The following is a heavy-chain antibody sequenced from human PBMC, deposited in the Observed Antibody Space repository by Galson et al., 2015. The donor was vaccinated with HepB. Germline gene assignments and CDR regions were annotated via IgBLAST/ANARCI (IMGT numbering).Heavy chain of an antibody. J-gene: IGHJ4*02. Sequence: SLRLSCAASGFTFSSYAMSWVRQAPGKGLEWVSAISGSGGSTYYADSVKGRFTISRDNSKNTLYLQMNSLRAEDTAVYYCAKGAGRMITFGGVIRGAIDYWGQGTLVTVSS. CDR3: AKGAGRMITFGGVIRGAIDY. CDR1: GFTFSSYA. V-gene: IGHV3-23*01. D-gene: IGHD3-16*01. CDR2: ISGSGGST.